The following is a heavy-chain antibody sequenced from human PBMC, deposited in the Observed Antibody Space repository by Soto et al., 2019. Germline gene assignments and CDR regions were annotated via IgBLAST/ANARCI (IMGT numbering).Heavy chain of an antibody. Sequence: SETLSLTCAVSGGSVSSSNHYWDWIRQPPGKGPEWIGRIYYSGSTYYNPSLKSRVTISVDTSKNQFSLKLSSVTAADTAVYYCARRELEPTNNDAFHIWGQGTMVTVSS. CDR3: ARRELEPTNNDAFHI. CDR1: GGSVSSSNHY. J-gene: IGHJ3*02. V-gene: IGHV4-39*01. CDR2: IYYSGST. D-gene: IGHD1-1*01.